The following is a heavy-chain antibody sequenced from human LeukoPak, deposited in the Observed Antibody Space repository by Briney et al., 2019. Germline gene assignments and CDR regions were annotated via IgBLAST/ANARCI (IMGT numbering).Heavy chain of an antibody. J-gene: IGHJ4*02. CDR1: VFTFNNYG. V-gene: IGHV3-30*18. CDR2: ISDDGRNK. D-gene: IGHD6-13*01. Sequence: GGSLRLSCAASVFTFNNYGMHYVRQAPGKGLEWVAVISDDGRNKNYADSVKGRFTISRDSYNNTLYLQMSSLRAEDTGVYFCAKDRETTASGTFDFRGQGTLVTVSS. CDR3: AKDRETTASGTFDF.